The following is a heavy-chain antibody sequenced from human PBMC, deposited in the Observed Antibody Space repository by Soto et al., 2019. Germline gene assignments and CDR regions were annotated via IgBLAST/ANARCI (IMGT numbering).Heavy chain of an antibody. J-gene: IGHJ4*02. V-gene: IGHV3-73*01. CDR3: TRGYGDYVRDY. D-gene: IGHD4-17*01. CDR2: IRSKSNSYAT. CDR1: GFTFSGSA. Sequence: GGSLRLSCAASGFTFSGSAMHWVRQASGKGLEWVGRIRSKSNSYATAYAASVKGRFTISRDDSKNTAYLQMNSLKTEDTAVYYCTRGYGDYVRDYWGQGTLVTVSS.